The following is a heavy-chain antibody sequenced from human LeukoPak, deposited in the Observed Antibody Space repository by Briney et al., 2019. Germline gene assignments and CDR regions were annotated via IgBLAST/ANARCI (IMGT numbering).Heavy chain of an antibody. CDR3: ARDAPRWIAAARSDAFDI. CDR1: GFTFSSYS. Sequence: PGGFLRLSCAASGFTFSSYSMNWVRQAPGKGLEWVSSISSSSSYIYYADSVKGRFTISRDNAKNSLYLQMNSLRAEDTAVYYCARDAPRWIAAARSDAFDIWGQGTMVTVSS. J-gene: IGHJ3*02. V-gene: IGHV3-21*01. CDR2: ISSSSSYI. D-gene: IGHD6-13*01.